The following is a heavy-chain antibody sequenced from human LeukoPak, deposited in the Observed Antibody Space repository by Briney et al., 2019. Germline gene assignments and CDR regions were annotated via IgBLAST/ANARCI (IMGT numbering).Heavy chain of an antibody. Sequence: SETLSLTCTVSGGSISSYYWSWIRQPPGKGLKWIGYIYYSGITNYNPSLKSRVTISVDTSKNQFSLKLSSVTAADTAVYYCARHGDGSSWYFRDWGQGTLVTVSS. CDR1: GGSISSYY. J-gene: IGHJ1*01. CDR3: ARHGDGSSWYFRD. V-gene: IGHV4-59*08. D-gene: IGHD6-13*01. CDR2: IYYSGIT.